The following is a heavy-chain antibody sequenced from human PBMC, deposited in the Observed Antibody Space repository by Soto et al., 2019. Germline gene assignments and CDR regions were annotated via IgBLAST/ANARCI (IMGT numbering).Heavy chain of an antibody. V-gene: IGHV6-1*01. Sequence: SQTLSLTCAISGDSVSSNSAAWNWIRQSPSRGLEWLGRTYYRSKWYNDYAVSVKSRITINPDTSKNQFSLQLNSVTPEDTAVYYCASSNRGAAGEDYYYYGMDVWGKGTTVTVSS. D-gene: IGHD6-25*01. J-gene: IGHJ6*04. CDR2: TYYRSKWYN. CDR3: ASSNRGAAGEDYYYYGMDV. CDR1: GDSVSSNSAA.